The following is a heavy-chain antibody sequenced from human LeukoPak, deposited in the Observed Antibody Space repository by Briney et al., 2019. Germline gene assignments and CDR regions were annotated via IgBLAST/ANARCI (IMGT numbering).Heavy chain of an antibody. CDR2: IKQDGSEK. CDR1: GFTLSSYW. V-gene: IGHV3-7*01. Sequence: GGSLRLSCAASGFTLSSYWMSWVRQAPGKGLEWVANIKQDGSEKYYVDSVKGRFTISRDNAKNSLYLQMNSLRAEDTAVYYCARAWGVATKATNFDYWGQGTLVTVSS. CDR3: ARAWGVATKATNFDY. D-gene: IGHD5-12*01. J-gene: IGHJ4*02.